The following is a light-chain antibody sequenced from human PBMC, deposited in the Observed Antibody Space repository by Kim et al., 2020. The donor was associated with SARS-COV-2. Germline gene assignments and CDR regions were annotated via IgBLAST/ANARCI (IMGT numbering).Light chain of an antibody. J-gene: IGKJ3*01. CDR2: DAS. V-gene: IGKV3-20*01. Sequence: DIVLTQSPGTLSLSPGDRATLSCRASQSVSSGLLVWYQQKPGQAPRLLTYDASTRATGIPDRFSGSGSGTDFTLTITRLEPEDFAVYHCQLYSRSLFTFGPGTKVDIK. CDR3: QLYSRSLFT. CDR1: QSVSSGL.